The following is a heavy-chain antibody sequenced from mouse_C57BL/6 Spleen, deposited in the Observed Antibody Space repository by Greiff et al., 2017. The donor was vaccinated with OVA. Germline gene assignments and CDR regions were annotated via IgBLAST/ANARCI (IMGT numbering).Heavy chain of an antibody. D-gene: IGHD3-2*02. Sequence: QVQLQQSGPELVKPGASVKISCKASGYAFSSSWMNWVKQRPGKGLEWIGRIYPGDGDTNYNGKFKGKATLTADKSSSTAYMQLSSLTSEDSAVYFCARDDSSGYFDYWGQGTTLTVSS. CDR1: GYAFSSSW. V-gene: IGHV1-82*01. J-gene: IGHJ2*01. CDR3: ARDDSSGYFDY. CDR2: IYPGDGDT.